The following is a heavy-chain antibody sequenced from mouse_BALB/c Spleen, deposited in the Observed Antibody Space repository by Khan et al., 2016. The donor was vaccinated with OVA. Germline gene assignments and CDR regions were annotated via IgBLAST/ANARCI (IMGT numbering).Heavy chain of an antibody. CDR2: IDPANDKT. V-gene: IGHV14-3*02. CDR1: GFNIKDTY. Sequence: VQLQQSGAEFVKPGASVKLSCTASGFNIKDTYIHWVKQRPEQGLEWIGRIDPANDKTNYDPKFQGKATITADTSPNTAYLHISSLTSEDTVVYYCTHSLLLYAMDYWGQGTSVTVSS. J-gene: IGHJ4*01. CDR3: THSLLLYAMDY. D-gene: IGHD1-2*01.